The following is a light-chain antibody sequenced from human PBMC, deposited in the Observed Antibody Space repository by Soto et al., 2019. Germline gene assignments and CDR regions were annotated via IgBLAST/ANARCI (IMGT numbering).Light chain of an antibody. CDR3: QQYEAVVT. CDR2: DAS. CDR1: QDINNY. Sequence: IHMTQSPSSLSASVGDTITITCQASQDINNYLNWYQQKPGKAPKLLIYDASSLETGVPSRFSGSGSGTKFTLTISSLRPEDFATYYCQQYEAVVTFGQGTKVEI. J-gene: IGKJ1*01. V-gene: IGKV1-33*01.